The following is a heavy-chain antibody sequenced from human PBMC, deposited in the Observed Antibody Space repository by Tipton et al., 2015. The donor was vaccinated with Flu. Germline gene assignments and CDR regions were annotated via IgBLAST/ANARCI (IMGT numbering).Heavy chain of an antibody. D-gene: IGHD6-19*01. CDR2: ISSSSGYI. J-gene: IGHJ4*02. CDR3: ARALSSGWYYFDY. V-gene: IGHV3-21*01. Sequence: SLRLSCAASGFTFSSYSMNWDRQAPGKGLEWVSSISSSSGYIYYADSVKGRFTISRDNAKNSLYLQMNSLRAEATAVYYCARALSSGWYYFDYWGPGTLVTVSS. CDR1: GFTFSSYS.